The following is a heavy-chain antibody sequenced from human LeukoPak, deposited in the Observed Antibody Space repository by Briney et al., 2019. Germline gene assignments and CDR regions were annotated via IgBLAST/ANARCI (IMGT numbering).Heavy chain of an antibody. Sequence: PGGSLRLSCAVSGFTVSDTHMSWVRQAPGEGLEWVSAMYTGGTTYYEDSVKGRFTVSRGTSRNTLSLHMNSLRAEDTVVYYCAKDEATSGGGLASWGQGTLVIVSS. CDR2: MYTGGTT. J-gene: IGHJ5*01. CDR3: AKDEATSGGGLAS. CDR1: GFTVSDTH. D-gene: IGHD3-16*01. V-gene: IGHV3-53*01.